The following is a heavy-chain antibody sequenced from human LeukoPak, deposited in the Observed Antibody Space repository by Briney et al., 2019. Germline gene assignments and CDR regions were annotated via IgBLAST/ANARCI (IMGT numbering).Heavy chain of an antibody. CDR1: GASFSDGRYY. V-gene: IGHV4-39*01. CDR3: AGHAPAYCGGDCYSFDY. J-gene: IGHJ4*02. D-gene: IGHD2-21*02. CDR2: IYYSGST. Sequence: SETLSLTCTVSGASFSDGRYYWGWIRQPPGKGLEWIGSIYYSGSTYYNPSLKSRVTISVDTSKNQFSLKLSSVTAADTAVYYCAGHAPAYCGGDCYSFDYWGQGTLVTVSS.